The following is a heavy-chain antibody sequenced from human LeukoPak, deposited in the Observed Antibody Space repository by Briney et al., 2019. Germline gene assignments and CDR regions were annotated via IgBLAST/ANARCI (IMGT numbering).Heavy chain of an antibody. CDR1: GFTFSSYA. Sequence: GGSLRLSCAASGFTFSSYAMSWVRQVPGKGLEWVSAISGSGGSTYYADSVKGRFTISRDNSKNTLYLQMNSLRAEDTAVYYCAKRPDSDTGYYYYGMDVWGQGTTVTVSS. CDR2: ISGSGGST. V-gene: IGHV3-23*01. D-gene: IGHD3-22*01. J-gene: IGHJ6*02. CDR3: AKRPDSDTGYYYYGMDV.